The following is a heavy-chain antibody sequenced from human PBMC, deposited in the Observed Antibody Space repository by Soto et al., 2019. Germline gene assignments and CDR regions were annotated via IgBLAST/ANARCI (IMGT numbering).Heavy chain of an antibody. CDR3: AKGSSYFDY. Sequence: ASVKVSCKASGYTFTTYAMHWLRQAPGQRLERMGWINAETGNTKYSQKFQGRVTITRDTSASTTYMELSSLRFEDTALYYCAKGSSYFDYWGQGTLVTVSS. J-gene: IGHJ4*02. CDR1: GYTFTTYA. V-gene: IGHV1-3*01. CDR2: INAETGNT.